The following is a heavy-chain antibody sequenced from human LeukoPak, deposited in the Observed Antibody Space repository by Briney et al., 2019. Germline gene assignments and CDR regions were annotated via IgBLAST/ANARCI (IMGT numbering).Heavy chain of an antibody. CDR3: AREGYDDILTGYYNVRAFDI. CDR2: IYYSGST. Sequence: SETLSLTCTVSGGSISSYYWSWIRQPPGKGLEWIGYIYYSGSTNYNPSLKSRVTISVDTSKNQFCLKLSSVTAADTAVYYCAREGYDDILTGYYNVRAFDIWGQGTMVTVSS. D-gene: IGHD3-9*01. V-gene: IGHV4-59*01. J-gene: IGHJ3*02. CDR1: GGSISSYY.